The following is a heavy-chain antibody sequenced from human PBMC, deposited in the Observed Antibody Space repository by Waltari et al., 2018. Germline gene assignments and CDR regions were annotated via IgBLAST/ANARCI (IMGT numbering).Heavy chain of an antibody. CDR3: ASGYSSGWDAFDI. CDR1: GYTFTSYD. CDR2: VNPKTGNT. J-gene: IGHJ3*02. V-gene: IGHV1-8*03. Sequence: QVQLVQSGAEVKKPGASVKVSCRASGYTFTSYDINWVRQATGQGLEWMGWVNPKTGNTGYAQKFQGRVTISRSTSISTAFMERSSLRSEDTAVYYCASGYSSGWDAFDIWGQGTMVTVSS. D-gene: IGHD3-22*01.